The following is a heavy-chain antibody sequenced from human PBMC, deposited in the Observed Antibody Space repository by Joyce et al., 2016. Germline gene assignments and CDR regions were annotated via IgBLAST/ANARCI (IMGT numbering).Heavy chain of an antibody. CDR1: GGSISNSDYH. CDR2: IYSGSS. J-gene: IGHJ6*03. V-gene: IGHV4-30-4*01. CDR3: ARAHPYYFYIDI. Sequence: QVQLEESGPGLLKPSQTLSLTCTVSGGSISNSDYHWRWIRQPPGKGLEWIGFIYSGSSYYNSSLRSRVTISVDTSKKQLSLNLNSVTAADTAVYYCARAHPYYFYIDIWGKGTTVTVSS.